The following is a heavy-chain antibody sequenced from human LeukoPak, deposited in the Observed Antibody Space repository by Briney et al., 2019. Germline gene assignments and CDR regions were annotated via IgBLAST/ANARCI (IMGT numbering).Heavy chain of an antibody. Sequence: SETLSLACTVSGGSISSSSYYWGWIRQPPGKGLEWIGSIYYSGSTYYNPSLKSRVTISVDTSKNQFSLKLSSVTAADTAVYYCSRTIASGWYYFDYWGQGTLVTVSS. D-gene: IGHD6-19*01. V-gene: IGHV4-39*07. CDR2: IYYSGST. J-gene: IGHJ4*02. CDR1: GGSISSSSYY. CDR3: SRTIASGWYYFDY.